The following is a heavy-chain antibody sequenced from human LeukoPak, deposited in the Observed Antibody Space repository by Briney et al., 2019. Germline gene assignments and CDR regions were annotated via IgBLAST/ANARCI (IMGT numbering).Heavy chain of an antibody. J-gene: IGHJ4*02. CDR1: GFTFSTYA. CDR3: AKEGEGLKTYYYDSSGYLGY. D-gene: IGHD3-22*01. Sequence: GGSLRLSCAASGFTFSTYAMSWVRQAPGKGLEWVSAISGSGSSTYYADSVKGRFTISRDNSKNTLYLEMNSLRAEDTAVYYCAKEGEGLKTYYYDSSGYLGYWGQGTLVTVSS. CDR2: ISGSGSST. V-gene: IGHV3-23*01.